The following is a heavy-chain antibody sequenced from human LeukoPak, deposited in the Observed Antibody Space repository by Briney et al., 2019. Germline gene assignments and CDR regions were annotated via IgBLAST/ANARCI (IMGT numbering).Heavy chain of an antibody. CDR3: ARDLNPMV. CDR2: ISAYNGNT. J-gene: IGHJ4*02. V-gene: IGHV1-18*04. CDR1: AYIFTNYW. D-gene: IGHD3-10*01. Sequence: PGESLKISCKGSAYIFTNYWIAWVRQAPGQGLEWMGWISAYNGNTNYAQKLQGRVTMTTDTSTSTAYMELRSLRSDDTAVYYCARDLNPMVWGQGTLVTVSS.